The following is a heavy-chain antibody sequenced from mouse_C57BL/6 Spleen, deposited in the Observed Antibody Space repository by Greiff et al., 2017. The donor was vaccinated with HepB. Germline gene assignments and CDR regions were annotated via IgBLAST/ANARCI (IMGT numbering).Heavy chain of an antibody. CDR1: GFTFSSYA. CDR3: TRYRLVRAMDD. J-gene: IGHJ4*01. D-gene: IGHD2-12*01. Sequence: EVKLMESGEGLVKPGGSLKLSCAASGFTFSSYAMSWVRQTPEKRLEWVAYISSGGDYIYYADTVKGRFTISRDNARNTLYLQMSSLKSEDTAMYSCTRYRLVRAMDDWGQGTSVTVSS. CDR2: ISSGGDYI. V-gene: IGHV5-9-1*02.